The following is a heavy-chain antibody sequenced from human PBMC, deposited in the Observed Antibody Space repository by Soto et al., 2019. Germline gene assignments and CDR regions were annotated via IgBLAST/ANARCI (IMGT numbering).Heavy chain of an antibody. CDR3: ANELRETGGYYFDC. J-gene: IGHJ4*02. Sequence: QVQLVESGGGVVQPGRSLRLSCAASGFSFSKYGMHWVRQAPGKGLEWVAEMSDDGSKKYYGDSVKGRFTISRDNSKNTLYLLMDSLRPEDTAMYYCANELRETGGYYFDCWGQGTLVTVSS. CDR1: GFSFSKYG. CDR2: MSDDGSKK. D-gene: IGHD3-16*01. V-gene: IGHV3-30*18.